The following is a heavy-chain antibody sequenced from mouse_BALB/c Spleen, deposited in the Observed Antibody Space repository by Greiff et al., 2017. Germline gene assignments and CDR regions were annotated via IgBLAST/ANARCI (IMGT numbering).Heavy chain of an antibody. V-gene: IGHV1-9*01. J-gene: IGHJ3*01. CDR2: ILPGSGST. CDR1: GYTFSSYW. Sequence: VMLVESGAELMKPGASVKISCKATGYTFSSYWIEWVKQRPGHGLEWIGEILPGSGSTNYNEKFKGKATFTADTSSNTAYMQLSSLTSEDSAVYYCASYGNFAYWGQGTLVTVSA. D-gene: IGHD2-1*01. CDR3: ASYGNFAY.